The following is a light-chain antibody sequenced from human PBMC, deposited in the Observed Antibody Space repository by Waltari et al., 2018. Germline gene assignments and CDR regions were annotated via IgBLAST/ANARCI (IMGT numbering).Light chain of an antibody. CDR2: EAS. J-gene: IGKJ1*01. CDR1: QSIATW. Sequence: DIQMTQAPSTLSPSVGDRVTSTCRASQSIATWLAWYQQKPGKAPNLLIYEASGLGSGVPSRFSGSGSGTEFTLTISSLQPDDFATYYCQQYNSYPWTFGQGTKVEIK. V-gene: IGKV1-5*03. CDR3: QQYNSYPWT.